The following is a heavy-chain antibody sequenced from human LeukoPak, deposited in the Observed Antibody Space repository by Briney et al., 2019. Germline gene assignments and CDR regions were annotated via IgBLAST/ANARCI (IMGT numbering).Heavy chain of an antibody. Sequence: LPGGSLRLSCAASGFTFSSYSMNWVRQAPGKGLEWVSGINWNGGSTGYADSVKGRFTISRDNAKNSLYLQMNSLRAEDTALYYCARGPIPTVTSDTHFDYWGQGTLVTVSS. CDR3: ARGPIPTVTSDTHFDY. J-gene: IGHJ4*02. D-gene: IGHD4-17*01. CDR1: GFTFSSYS. CDR2: INWNGGST. V-gene: IGHV3-20*04.